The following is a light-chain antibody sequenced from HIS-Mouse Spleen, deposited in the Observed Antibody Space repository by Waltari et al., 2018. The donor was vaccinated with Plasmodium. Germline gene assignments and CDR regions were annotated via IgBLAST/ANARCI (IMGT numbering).Light chain of an antibody. CDR2: DAS. CDR1: QSVSSY. J-gene: IGKJ4*01. V-gene: IGKV3-11*01. Sequence: RATLSCRASQSVSSYLAWYQQKPGQAPRLLIYDASNRNLARATGIPARFSGSGSGTDFTLTISSLEPEDFAVYYCQQRSNWPPLTFGGGTKVEIK. CDR3: QQRSNWPPLT.